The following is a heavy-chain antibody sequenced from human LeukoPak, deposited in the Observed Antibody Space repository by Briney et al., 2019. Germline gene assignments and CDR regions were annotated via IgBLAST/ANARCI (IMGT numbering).Heavy chain of an antibody. CDR3: TRERDLSLYYFDY. CDR1: GFIFNSFA. J-gene: IGHJ4*02. CDR2: FSGSGSRT. V-gene: IGHV3-23*01. Sequence: GGSLRLSCAASGFIFNSFAMSWVRQAPGKGLEWVSSFSGSGSRTSYADSVKGRFTISRDNSKNTLSLQMKSLRAEDTAVYYCTRERDLSLYYFDYWGQGALVTVSS.